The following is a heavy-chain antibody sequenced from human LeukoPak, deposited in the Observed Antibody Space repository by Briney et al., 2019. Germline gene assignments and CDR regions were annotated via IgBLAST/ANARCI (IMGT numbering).Heavy chain of an antibody. J-gene: IGHJ3*01. CDR1: GGSISSYY. D-gene: IGHD2-2*02. Sequence: ASETLSLTCTVSGGSISSYYWSWIRQPAGKGLEWIGRIYTSGSTNYNPSLKSRVTMSVDTSENQSSLKLSSVTAAETAVYYCERVGSGRYCSSTSCYTDLAAFDVWGQGTMVTVSS. V-gene: IGHV4-4*07. CDR2: IYTSGST. CDR3: ERVGSGRYCSSTSCYTDLAAFDV.